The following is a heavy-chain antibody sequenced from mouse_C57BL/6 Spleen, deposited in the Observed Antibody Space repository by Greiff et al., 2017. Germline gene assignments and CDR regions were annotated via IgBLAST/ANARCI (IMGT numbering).Heavy chain of an antibody. V-gene: IGHV3-6*01. CDR2: ISYDGSN. D-gene: IGHD1-1*01. CDR3: ARGDLYYGSSFDY. J-gene: IGHJ2*01. Sequence: ESGPGLVKPSQSLSLTCSVTGYSITSGYYWNWIRQFPGNKLEWMGYISYDGSNNYNPSLKNRISITRDTSQNQFFLKLNSVTTEDTATYYCARGDLYYGSSFDYWGQGTTLTVSS. CDR1: GYSITSGYY.